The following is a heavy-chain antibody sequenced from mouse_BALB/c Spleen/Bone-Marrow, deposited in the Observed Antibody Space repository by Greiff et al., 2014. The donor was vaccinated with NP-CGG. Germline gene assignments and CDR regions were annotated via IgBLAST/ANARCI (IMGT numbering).Heavy chain of an antibody. CDR1: GFAFSDTW. CDR3: TPHPFDY. Sequence: EVQLQQSGGGLVQPGGSMKLSCAASGFAFSDTWLDWVRQSPEKGPEWVAEIRTKADDHATYYAESVKGRFTISRDDSISSVCLQMNSLRAEDTGIYYCTPHPFDYWGQGTTLTVSS. CDR2: IRTKADDHAT. V-gene: IGHV6-6*01. J-gene: IGHJ2*01.